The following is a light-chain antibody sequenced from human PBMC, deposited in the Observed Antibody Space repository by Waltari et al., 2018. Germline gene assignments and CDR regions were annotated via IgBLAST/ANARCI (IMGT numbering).Light chain of an antibody. Sequence: DIQMTQSPSSLSASVGDPVTVTCRASQNIRTYLNWYQQKPAKAPKLLIYGASTLQRGVPSRFRGSASGTEFTLTVTNLQPDDFATYFCQQSFSSPWTFGQGTTVNI. CDR2: GAS. V-gene: IGKV1-39*01. CDR3: QQSFSSPWT. J-gene: IGKJ1*01. CDR1: QNIRTY.